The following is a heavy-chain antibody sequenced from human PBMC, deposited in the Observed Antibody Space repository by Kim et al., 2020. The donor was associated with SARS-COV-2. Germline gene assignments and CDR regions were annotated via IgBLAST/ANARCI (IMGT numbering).Heavy chain of an antibody. CDR2: IKSKTDGGTT. D-gene: IGHD3-22*01. CDR3: TTDRPTVVRDSSGYPY. V-gene: IGHV3-15*01. CDR1: GFTFSNAW. J-gene: IGHJ4*02. Sequence: GGSLRLSCAASGFTFSNAWMSWVRQAPGKGLEWVGRIKSKTDGGTTDYAASVKGRFTISRDDSKNTLYLQMNSLKTEDTAVYYCTTDRPTVVRDSSGYPYWGQGTLVTVSS.